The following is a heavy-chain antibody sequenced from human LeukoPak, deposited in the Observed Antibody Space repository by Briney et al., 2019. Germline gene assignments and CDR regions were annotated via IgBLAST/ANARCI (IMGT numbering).Heavy chain of an antibody. D-gene: IGHD3-3*01. CDR1: GYTFTGYY. CDR3: ARELKSRGFWRRAIGAFDI. J-gene: IGHJ3*02. CDR2: INPNSGGT. V-gene: IGHV1-2*02. Sequence: ASVKVSCKASGYTFTGYYMHWVRQAPGQGLEWMGWINPNSGGTNYAQKFQGRVTITRDTSISTAYMELSRLRSDDTAVYYCARELKSRGFWRRAIGAFDIWGQGTMVTVSS.